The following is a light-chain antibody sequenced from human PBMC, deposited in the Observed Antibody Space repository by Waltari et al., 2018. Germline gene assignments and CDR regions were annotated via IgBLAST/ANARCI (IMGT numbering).Light chain of an antibody. CDR1: SSDVGGYNY. Sequence: QSALTQPPSVSGSPGQSTTISCTGNSSDVGGYNYVTWYQQHPGKAPKLMIYEVSNRPSGVSNRFSGSKSGNTASLTISGLQAEDEADYYCSSYTSSSTLVFGGGTKLTVL. CDR2: EVS. J-gene: IGLJ3*02. CDR3: SSYTSSSTLV. V-gene: IGLV2-14*01.